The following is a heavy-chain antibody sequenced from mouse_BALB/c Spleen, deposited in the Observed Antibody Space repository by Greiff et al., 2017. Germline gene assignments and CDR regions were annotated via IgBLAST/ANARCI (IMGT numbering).Heavy chain of an antibody. J-gene: IGHJ4*01. D-gene: IGHD2-10*01. CDR1: GFTFNTYA. Sequence: EVQLQESGGGLVQPKGSLKLSCAASGFTFNTYAMNWVRQAPGKGLEWVARIRSKSNNYATYYADSVKDRFTISRDDSQSMLYLQMNNLKTEDTAMYYCVRQAYYGKSYAMDYWGQGTSVTVSS. V-gene: IGHV10-1*02. CDR2: IRSKSNNYAT. CDR3: VRQAYYGKSYAMDY.